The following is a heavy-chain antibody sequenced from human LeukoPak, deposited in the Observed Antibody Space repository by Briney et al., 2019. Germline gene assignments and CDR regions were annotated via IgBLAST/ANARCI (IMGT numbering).Heavy chain of an antibody. J-gene: IGHJ4*02. CDR1: GFTFSSYG. CDR3: AKDSYRIVVVPAAPDY. Sequence: GGSLRLSCAASGFTFSSYGMHWVRQAPGKGLEWVAVFSHDGSHKYYADSVKGRFTISRDNSKNTLYLQMNSLRAEDTAVYYCAKDSYRIVVVPAAPDYWGQGTLVTVSS. D-gene: IGHD2-2*01. CDR2: FSHDGSHK. V-gene: IGHV3-30*18.